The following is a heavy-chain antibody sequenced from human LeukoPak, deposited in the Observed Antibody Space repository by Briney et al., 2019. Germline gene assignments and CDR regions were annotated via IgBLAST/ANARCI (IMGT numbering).Heavy chain of an antibody. D-gene: IGHD6-13*01. CDR3: YSSGIAAAGTRDFDY. Sequence: ASVKVSCKASGYTFTGYYMHWVRQAPGQGLEWMGWINPNSGGTNYAQKFQGRVTMTRDTSISTAYMELRSLRSDDTAVYYCYSSGIAAAGTRDFDYWGQGTLVTVSS. CDR2: INPNSGGT. V-gene: IGHV1-2*02. CDR1: GYTFTGYY. J-gene: IGHJ4*02.